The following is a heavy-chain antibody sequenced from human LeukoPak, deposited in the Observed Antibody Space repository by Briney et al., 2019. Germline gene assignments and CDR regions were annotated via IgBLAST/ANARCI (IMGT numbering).Heavy chain of an antibody. J-gene: IGHJ3*02. V-gene: IGHV1-46*01. D-gene: IGHD3-9*01. CDR1: GYTFTSYY. CDR2: INPSGGGT. CDR3: AKDPRDISTGNYDEFDI. Sequence: ASVKVSCKASGYTFTSYYMHWVRQAPGQGLEWMGIINPSGGGTSYAQKFQGRVTMTTDMSTSTFYMELSNLVSEDTAVYYCAKDPRDISTGNYDEFDIWGQGTMVTVSS.